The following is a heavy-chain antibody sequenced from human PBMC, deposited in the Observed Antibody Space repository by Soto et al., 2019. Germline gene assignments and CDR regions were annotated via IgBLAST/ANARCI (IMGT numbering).Heavy chain of an antibody. J-gene: IGHJ6*02. V-gene: IGHV1-24*01. D-gene: IGHD2-2*01. CDR2: FDPEDGET. Sequence: GASVKVSCKVSGYTLTELSMHWVRQAPGKGLEWMGGFDPEDGETIYAQKFQGRVTVTEDTSTDTAYMELSSLRSEDTAVYYCATDCSSTSCYLYGMDVWGQGTTVTVSS. CDR3: ATDCSSTSCYLYGMDV. CDR1: GYTLTELS.